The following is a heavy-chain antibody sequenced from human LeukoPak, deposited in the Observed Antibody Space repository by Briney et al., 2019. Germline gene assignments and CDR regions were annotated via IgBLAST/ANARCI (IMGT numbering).Heavy chain of an antibody. CDR3: ARDMYTYDYVWGSYRYFDY. D-gene: IGHD3-16*02. J-gene: IGHJ4*02. CDR1: GFTFSSYA. V-gene: IGHV3-23*01. CDR2: ISGSDGST. Sequence: GGSLRLSCAASGFTFSSYAMSWVRQAPGKGLEWVSAISGSDGSTYYADSVKGRFTISRDNSKNTLYLQMNSLRAEDTAVYYCARDMYTYDYVWGSYRYFDYWGQGTLVTVSS.